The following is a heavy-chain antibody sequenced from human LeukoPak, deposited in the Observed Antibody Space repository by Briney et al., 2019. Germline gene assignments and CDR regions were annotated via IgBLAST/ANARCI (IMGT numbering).Heavy chain of an antibody. CDR3: ASGRDSWGAPPKYYFDY. Sequence: NPSETLSLTCTVSGGSFSTYYWSWIRQPAGKGLDWIGRIYPNGSTNYNPSLKSRLTMSLDTSKNQFSLKVSSVTAADTALYYCASGRDSWGAPPKYYFDYWGQGTLVTVSS. V-gene: IGHV4-4*07. D-gene: IGHD6-13*01. CDR1: GGSFSTYY. CDR2: IYPNGST. J-gene: IGHJ4*02.